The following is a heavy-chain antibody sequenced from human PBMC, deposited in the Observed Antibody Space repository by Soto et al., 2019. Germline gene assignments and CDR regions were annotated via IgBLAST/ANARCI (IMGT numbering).Heavy chain of an antibody. CDR1: GFTFSDYY. V-gene: IGHV3-11*01. Sequence: QVHLEESGGGLVKPGGPLRLSCTASGFTFSDYYMSWIRQAPGKGLEWLAYISGSGSTTYYTDSVKGRFAISRDNARTSLYLQINSLRVEDSAVYYCARSSLTYFEFWGQGTLVTVSS. CDR3: ARSSLTYFEF. J-gene: IGHJ4*02. CDR2: ISGSGSTT.